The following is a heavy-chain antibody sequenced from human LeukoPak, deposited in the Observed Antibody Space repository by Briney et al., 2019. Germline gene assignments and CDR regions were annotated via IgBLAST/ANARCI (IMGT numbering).Heavy chain of an antibody. Sequence: SETLSLTCTVSGGSISSHYWSWIRQPPGKGLEWIGYIYYSGSTNYNPSLKSRVTISVDTSKNQFSLKLGSVTAADTAVYYCARGGRIWFDPWGQGTLVTVSS. CDR3: ARGGRIWFDP. CDR2: IYYSGST. J-gene: IGHJ5*02. V-gene: IGHV4-59*11. CDR1: GGSISSHY.